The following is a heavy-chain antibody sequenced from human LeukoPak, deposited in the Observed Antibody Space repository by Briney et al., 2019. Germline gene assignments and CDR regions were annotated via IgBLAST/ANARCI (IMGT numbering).Heavy chain of an antibody. CDR2: IYPGDSDT. CDR1: GYSFTNYW. D-gene: IGHD2-21*02. CDR3: ARSLAYDCGGDCYSGDGTEYFDY. J-gene: IGHJ4*02. V-gene: IGHV5-51*01. Sequence: KHGESLKISCKGSGYSFTNYWIGWVRQMPGKGLEWMGIIYPGDSDTRYSPSFQGQVTISADKSISTAYLQWSSLKASDTAMYYCARSLAYDCGGDCYSGDGTEYFDYWGQGTLVTVSS.